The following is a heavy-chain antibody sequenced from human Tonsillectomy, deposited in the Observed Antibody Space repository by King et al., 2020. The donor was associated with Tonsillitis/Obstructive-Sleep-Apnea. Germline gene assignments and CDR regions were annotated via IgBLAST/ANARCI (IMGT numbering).Heavy chain of an antibody. CDR1: GGSFSGYY. D-gene: IGHD3-10*01. CDR2: INHSGST. J-gene: IGHJ6*03. CDR3: ARGGRITMVQGVLWGDPLYYYYYMDV. V-gene: IGHV4-34*01. Sequence: VQLQQWGAGLLKPSETLSLTCAVYGGSFSGYYWSWIRQPPGKGLEWIGEINHSGSTNYNPSLKSRVTISVDTSKNHFSLKLSSVTAAETAVYYCARGGRITMVQGVLWGDPLYYYYYMDVWGKGTTVTVSS.